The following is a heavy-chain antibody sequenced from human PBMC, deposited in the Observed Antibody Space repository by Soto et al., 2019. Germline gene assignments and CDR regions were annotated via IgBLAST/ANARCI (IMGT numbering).Heavy chain of an antibody. CDR1: GFTFSSYS. V-gene: IGHV3-48*02. D-gene: IGHD1-1*01. Sequence: GGSLRLSCAASGFTFSSYSMNWVRQAPGKGLEWVSYISSSSSTIYYADSVKGRFTISRDNAKNSLYLQMNSLRDEDTAVYYCARDSAIGKSTRHTTTTKNFIDYWGQGTLVTVSS. J-gene: IGHJ4*02. CDR2: ISSSSSTI. CDR3: ARDSAIGKSTRHTTTTKNFIDY.